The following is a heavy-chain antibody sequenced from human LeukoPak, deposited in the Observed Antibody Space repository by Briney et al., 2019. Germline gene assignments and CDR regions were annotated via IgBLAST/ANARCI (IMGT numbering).Heavy chain of an antibody. J-gene: IGHJ6*02. V-gene: IGHV1-2*02. CDR1: GYTFTGYY. CDR2: INPNSGGT. CDR3: ARDYTHYDILTGRSYYYYGMDV. D-gene: IGHD3-9*01. Sequence: GASVTVSCTASGYTFTGYYMHWVRQAPGQGLEWMGWINPNSGGTNYAQKFQGRVTMTRDTSISTAYMELSRLRSDDTAVYYCARDYTHYDILTGRSYYYYGMDVWGQGTTVTVSS.